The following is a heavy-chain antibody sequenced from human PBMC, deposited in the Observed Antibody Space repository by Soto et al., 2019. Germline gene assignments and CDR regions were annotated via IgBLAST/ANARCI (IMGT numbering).Heavy chain of an antibody. Sequence: PGGSLRLSCAASGFTFSSYSMNWVRQAPGKGLEWVSYISSSSSTIYYADSVKGRSTISRDNAKNSLYLQMNSLRDEDTAVYYCARAGLWFGEFSGTYGMDVWGQGTTVTVSS. D-gene: IGHD3-10*01. CDR2: ISSSSSTI. CDR1: GFTFSSYS. V-gene: IGHV3-48*02. J-gene: IGHJ6*02. CDR3: ARAGLWFGEFSGTYGMDV.